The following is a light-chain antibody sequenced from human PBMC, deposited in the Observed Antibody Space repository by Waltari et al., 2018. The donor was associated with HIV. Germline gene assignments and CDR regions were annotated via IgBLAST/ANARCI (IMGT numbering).Light chain of an antibody. V-gene: IGLV4-69*01. CDR1: SGHTSYA. Sequence: QLVLTQSPSASASLGASVKLTCTLSSGHTSYAIAWHQQQPGKGPRYLMKLSSDGSHNKGYGIPDRVSGSSSGAERYLTISSLQSEDEADDYCQTWGTGIQVFGGGTKLTVV. CDR2: LSSDGSH. CDR3: QTWGTGIQV. J-gene: IGLJ3*02.